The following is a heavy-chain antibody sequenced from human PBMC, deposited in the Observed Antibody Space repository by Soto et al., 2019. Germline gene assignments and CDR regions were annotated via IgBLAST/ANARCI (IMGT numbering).Heavy chain of an antibody. J-gene: IGHJ4*02. Sequence: SETLSLTCTVSGGSVISSSDFWDWLRQPPGKGLEWIGSIHYIGSTYYNQSLKSRVTISMDTSRNQFSLKLSSVTAPDTSVYYFARHQFSGNFRGTFDYWSQGTLVTVSS. CDR1: GGSVISSSDF. CDR2: IHYIGST. D-gene: IGHD2-21*02. CDR3: ARHQFSGNFRGTFDY. V-gene: IGHV4-39*01.